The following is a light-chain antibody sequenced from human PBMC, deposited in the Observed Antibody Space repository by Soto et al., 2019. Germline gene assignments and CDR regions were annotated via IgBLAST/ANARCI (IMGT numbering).Light chain of an antibody. CDR1: SSDVGGYNY. CDR2: AVT. J-gene: IGLJ1*01. CDR3: SSYTSSSTL. V-gene: IGLV2-14*01. Sequence: LAQPASVSGSPGQSITISCTGTSSDVGGYNYVSWYQQHPGKAPKLMIYAVTDRPSGVSSRFSGSKSGNTASLTIPGLQAEDEADYYCSSYTSSSTLFGTG.